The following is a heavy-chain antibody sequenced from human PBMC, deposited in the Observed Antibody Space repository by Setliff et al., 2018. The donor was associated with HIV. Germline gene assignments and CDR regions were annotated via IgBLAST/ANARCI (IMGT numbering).Heavy chain of an antibody. CDR3: ARDGYYYDSSGHLAYYFDY. J-gene: IGHJ4*02. CDR1: GYTFTSYA. CDR2: INTYTGNP. V-gene: IGHV7-4-1*02. D-gene: IGHD3-22*01. Sequence: ASVKVSCKASGYTFTSYAMHWVRQAPGRRLEWMGWINTYTGNPTYAQDFTGRFVFSLYTSVSTAYLPISSLKAEDIAVSYCARDGYYYDSSGHLAYYFDYWGQGTRVTVPQ.